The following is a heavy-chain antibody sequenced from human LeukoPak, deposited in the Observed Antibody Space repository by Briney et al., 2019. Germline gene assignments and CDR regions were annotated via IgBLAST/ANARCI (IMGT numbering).Heavy chain of an antibody. J-gene: IGHJ4*02. CDR1: GFTFNLYG. V-gene: IGHV3-30*18. D-gene: IGHD5-24*01. CDR3: AKDQGDGYNYGPDY. CDR2: ISHEGNDK. Sequence: GGSLRLSCAASGFTFNLYGMNWVRQAPGKGLEWVAVISHEGNDKYYADSAKGRFTISRDNSKSTLYLQMNSLRTDDTAVYYCAKDQGDGYNYGPDYWGQGTLVTVSS.